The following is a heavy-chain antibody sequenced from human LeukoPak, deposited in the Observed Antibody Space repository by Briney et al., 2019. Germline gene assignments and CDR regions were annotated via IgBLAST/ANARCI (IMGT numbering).Heavy chain of an antibody. Sequence: PSETLSLTCTVSGGSISSSSYYWGWIRQPPGKGLEWIGSIYYSGSTYYNPSLKSRVTISVDTSKNQFSLKLSSVTAADTAVYYCVAGLAARPFGYWGQGTLVTVSS. V-gene: IGHV4-39*01. J-gene: IGHJ4*02. CDR1: GGSISSSSYY. CDR3: VAGLAARPFGY. CDR2: IYYSGST. D-gene: IGHD6-6*01.